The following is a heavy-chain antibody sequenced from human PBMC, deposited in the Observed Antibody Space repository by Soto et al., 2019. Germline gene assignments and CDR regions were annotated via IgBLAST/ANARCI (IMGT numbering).Heavy chain of an antibody. Sequence: GGSLRLSCAASGFIFENFGMSWVRQAPGKGLEWISSISGSGFKKYYADSVKGRFTISRDNSKSTVYLELNNLSAEDTAVYHCAKNQGVELVPLATVDWFDPWGQGSVITVSS. CDR2: ISGSGFKK. CDR1: GFIFENFG. J-gene: IGHJ5*02. D-gene: IGHD1-26*01. CDR3: AKNQGVELVPLATVDWFDP. V-gene: IGHV3-23*01.